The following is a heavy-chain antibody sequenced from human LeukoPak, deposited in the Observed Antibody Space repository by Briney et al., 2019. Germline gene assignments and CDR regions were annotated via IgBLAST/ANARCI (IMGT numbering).Heavy chain of an antibody. J-gene: IGHJ4*02. V-gene: IGHV3-7*01. D-gene: IGHD3-16*02. Sequence: GWSLRLSCAASGFTFNNHWMSWVRQTPGKGLERVANIKQDGSEKYYVDSVKGRFTISRDNAESSLYLQMDSLRAEDTAAYYCARRDYVWGTYREIDSWGQGTLVTVSS. CDR2: IKQDGSEK. CDR3: ARRDYVWGTYREIDS. CDR1: GFTFNNHW.